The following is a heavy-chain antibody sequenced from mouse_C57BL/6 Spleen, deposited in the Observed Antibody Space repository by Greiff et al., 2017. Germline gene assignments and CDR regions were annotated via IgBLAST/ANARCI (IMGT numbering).Heavy chain of an antibody. CDR1: GYAFSSYW. J-gene: IGHJ2*01. CDR3: ESRGGLDNSGHYLDY. D-gene: IGHD3-2*02. CDR2: IHPGDGDT. Sequence: QVQLQQSGAELVKPGASVKISCKASGYAFSSYWMNWVKQRPGKGLEWIGQIHPGDGDTNYNGKFKGKATLTADKSSSTAYMQMRSLSSEDSEVSFCESRGGLDNSGHYLDYWGQGTTLTVSS. V-gene: IGHV1-80*01.